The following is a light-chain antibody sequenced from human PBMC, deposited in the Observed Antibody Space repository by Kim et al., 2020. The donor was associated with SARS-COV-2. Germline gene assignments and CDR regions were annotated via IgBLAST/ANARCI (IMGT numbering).Light chain of an antibody. Sequence: SYELTQPPSVSVSPGQTAIITCSGDKLGDKFACWYQQKPGQSPVLLIYQDDKRSSGIPERFSGSNSGNTVTLTISGTQAIDEADYFCQAWDNSVVFGGGT. V-gene: IGLV3-1*01. CDR1: KLGDKF. J-gene: IGLJ2*01. CDR2: QDD. CDR3: QAWDNSVV.